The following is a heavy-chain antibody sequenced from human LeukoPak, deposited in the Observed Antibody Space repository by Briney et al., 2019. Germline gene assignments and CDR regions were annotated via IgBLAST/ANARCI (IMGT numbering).Heavy chain of an antibody. J-gene: IGHJ4*02. Sequence: SVKVSCKASGGTFSSYAISWVRQAPGQGLEWMGGIIPIFGTANYAQKFQGRVTITTDESTSTAYMELSSLRSEDTAVYYCATPVGYGSGRILTGAYYFDYWGQGTLVTVSS. CDR2: IIPIFGTA. CDR3: ATPVGYGSGRILTGAYYFDY. D-gene: IGHD3-10*01. CDR1: GGTFSSYA. V-gene: IGHV1-69*05.